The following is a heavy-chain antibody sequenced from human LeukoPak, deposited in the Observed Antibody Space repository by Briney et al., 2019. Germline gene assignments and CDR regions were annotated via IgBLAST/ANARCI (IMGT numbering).Heavy chain of an antibody. CDR3: AREAAAALPHYYYMDV. J-gene: IGHJ6*03. CDR1: GGSISSYY. D-gene: IGHD6-13*01. V-gene: IGHV4-59*01. CDR2: IYYSGST. Sequence: SETLSLICTVSGGSISSYYWSWIRQPPGKGLEWIGYIYYSGSTSYNPSLKSRVTISVDTSKNQFSLKLSSVTAADTAVYYCAREAAAALPHYYYMDVWGKGTTVTVSS.